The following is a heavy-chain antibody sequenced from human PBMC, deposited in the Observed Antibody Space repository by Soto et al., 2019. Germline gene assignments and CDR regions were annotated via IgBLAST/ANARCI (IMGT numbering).Heavy chain of an antibody. V-gene: IGHV5-51*01. CDR2: IYPGDSDT. J-gene: IGHJ5*02. CDR1: GYSFTSYW. Sequence: GESLKISCKGSGYSFTSYWIGWVRQMPGKGLEWMGIIYPGDSDTRYSPSFQGQATISADKSISTAYLQWSSLKASDTAMYYCARQGRGIAAAGTLSWFDPWGQGTLVTVSS. CDR3: ARQGRGIAAAGTLSWFDP. D-gene: IGHD6-13*01.